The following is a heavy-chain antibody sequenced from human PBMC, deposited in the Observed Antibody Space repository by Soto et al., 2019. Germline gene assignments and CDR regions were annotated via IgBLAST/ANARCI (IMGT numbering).Heavy chain of an antibody. J-gene: IGHJ4*02. CDR2: MNPSTGNT. D-gene: IGHD6-25*01. Sequence: QVQLVQSGAEVKKPGASVKVSCKASGYTFTSCDIHWVRQATGQGLEWTGWMNPSTGNTGFAQEFQGRVTLTRNTSITTAYMELSSLRSEDTAVYFCARRKERSGPHYFDSWGQGALVTVSS. V-gene: IGHV1-8*01. CDR1: GYTFTSCD. CDR3: ARRKERSGPHYFDS.